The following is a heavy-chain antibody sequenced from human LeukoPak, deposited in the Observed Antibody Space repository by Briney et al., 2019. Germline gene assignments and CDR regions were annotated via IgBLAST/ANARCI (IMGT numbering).Heavy chain of an antibody. CDR2: INPDGTST. J-gene: IGHJ3*01. Sequence: GGSLRLSCAASGFTFNTYWVHWVRQAAGKGLLWASRINPDGTSTSHADFVKGRFSISRDNAENTVSLQMNSLRAEDTAVYYCVTLTMAVSEHAFDLWGQGTVVTVSP. D-gene: IGHD4/OR15-4a*01. CDR1: GFTFNTYW. CDR3: VTLTMAVSEHAFDL. V-gene: IGHV3-74*01.